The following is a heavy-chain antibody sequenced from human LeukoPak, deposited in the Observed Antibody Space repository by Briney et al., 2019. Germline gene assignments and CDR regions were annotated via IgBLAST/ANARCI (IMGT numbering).Heavy chain of an antibody. CDR1: GFTFSSYS. CDR2: ISSSSSTI. J-gene: IGHJ4*02. D-gene: IGHD4-17*01. V-gene: IGHV3-48*01. CDR3: AKELRPNDY. Sequence: GGSLRLSCAASGFTFSSYSMNWVRQAPGKGLEWVSYISSSSSTIYYADSVKGRFTISRDNSKSTLYLQMNSLRAEDTAVYYCAKELRPNDYWGQGTLVTVSS.